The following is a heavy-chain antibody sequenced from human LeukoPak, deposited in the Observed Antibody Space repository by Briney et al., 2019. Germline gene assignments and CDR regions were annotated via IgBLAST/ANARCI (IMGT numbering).Heavy chain of an antibody. CDR1: GYTFTGYY. Sequence: GASVKVSCKASGYTFTGYYMHWVRQAPGQGLEWMGWINPNSGGTNYAQKFQGRVTMTRDTSISTAYMELSRLRSDDTAVYYSARDYDFWSGYAFDYWGQGTLVTVSS. CDR3: ARDYDFWSGYAFDY. J-gene: IGHJ4*02. D-gene: IGHD3-3*01. V-gene: IGHV1-2*02. CDR2: INPNSGGT.